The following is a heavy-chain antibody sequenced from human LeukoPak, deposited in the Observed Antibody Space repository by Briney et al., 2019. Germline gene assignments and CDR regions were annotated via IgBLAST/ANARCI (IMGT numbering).Heavy chain of an antibody. D-gene: IGHD3-9*01. Sequence: SETLSLTCTVSGGSVDVTTHYWGWIRQPPGKGLEWIGSINYIGSTNYNPSLKSRVTISVDTSTNQFSLKLTSVTAADTAVYYCARGSLRYFDWLESTNWFDPWGQGTLVTVSS. J-gene: IGHJ5*02. V-gene: IGHV4-39*07. CDR2: INYIGST. CDR3: ARGSLRYFDWLESTNWFDP. CDR1: GGSVDVTTHY.